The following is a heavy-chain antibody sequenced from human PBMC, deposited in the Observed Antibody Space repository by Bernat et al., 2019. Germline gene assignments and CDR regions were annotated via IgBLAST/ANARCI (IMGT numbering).Heavy chain of an antibody. CDR1: GYTFTSYG. CDR2: ISAYNVNT. CDR3: ARDNSDMLTGYLSPHYYYYGMDV. D-gene: IGHD3-9*01. Sequence: QVQLVQSGAEVKKPGASVKVSCKASGYTFTSYGISWVRQAPGQGLEWMGWISAYNVNTNYAQKLQGRVTMTTDTSTSTAYMELSSLRSADTAVYYCARDNSDMLTGYLSPHYYYYGMDVWGQGTTVTVSS. J-gene: IGHJ6*02. V-gene: IGHV1-18*01.